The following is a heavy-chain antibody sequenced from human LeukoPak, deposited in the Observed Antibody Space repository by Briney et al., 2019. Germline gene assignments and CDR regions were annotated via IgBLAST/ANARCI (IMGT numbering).Heavy chain of an antibody. V-gene: IGHV4-59*01. CDR1: GGSINSYY. CDR2: IYYSGST. Sequence: SETLSLTCTVSGGSINSYYWSWIRQPPGKGLEWIGYIYYSGSTNYNPSLKSRVTISVDTSKNQFSLKLSSVTAADTAVYYCARTTEGGYTYDYFYYYYMDVWGKGTTVTISS. J-gene: IGHJ6*03. CDR3: ARTTEGGYTYDYFYYYYMDV. D-gene: IGHD5-18*01.